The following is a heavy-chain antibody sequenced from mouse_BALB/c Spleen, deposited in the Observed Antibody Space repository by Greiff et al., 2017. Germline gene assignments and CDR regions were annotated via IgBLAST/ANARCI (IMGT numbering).Heavy chain of an antibody. J-gene: IGHJ1*01. D-gene: IGHD2-2*01. CDR1: GYTFTSYW. CDR2: IYPSDSYT. Sequence: VQLQQPGAELVRPGASVKLSCKASGYTFTSYWLNWVKQRPGQGLEWIGNIYPSDSYTNYNQKFKDKATLTVDKSSSTAYMQLSSPTSEDSAVYYCTRRGYDVGYFDVWGAGTTVTVSS. V-gene: IGHV1-69*02. CDR3: TRRGYDVGYFDV.